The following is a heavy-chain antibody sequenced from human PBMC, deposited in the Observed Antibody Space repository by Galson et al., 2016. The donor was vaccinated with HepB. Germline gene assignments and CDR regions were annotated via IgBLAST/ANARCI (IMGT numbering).Heavy chain of an antibody. CDR2: ISGSGDIV. Sequence: SLRLSCAASGFTFSNYAMSWVRQAPEKGLEWVSVISGSGDIVYYADSVKGRFIISRDNSKNTLLLQMNSLRAEDTAIYYCAKGQRGGYCDSTTGTISPFDPWGPGTLVTVSS. CDR3: AKGQRGGYCDSTTGTISPFDP. V-gene: IGHV3-23*01. CDR1: GFTFSNYA. J-gene: IGHJ5*02. D-gene: IGHD2-2*01.